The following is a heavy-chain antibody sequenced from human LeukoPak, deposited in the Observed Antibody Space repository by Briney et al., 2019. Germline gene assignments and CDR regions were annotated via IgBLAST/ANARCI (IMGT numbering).Heavy chain of an antibody. D-gene: IGHD3-10*01. CDR2: INQDGSEK. J-gene: IGHJ6*02. Sequence: PGGSLRLSSAASGFTFSSYWMSWVRQAPGKGLEWVANINQDGSEKYYVDSVKGRFTIFRDNAKNSLYLQMSSLRAEDTAVYYCAREPHGSGSYYYDGMDVWGQGTTVTVSS. CDR3: AREPHGSGSYYYDGMDV. V-gene: IGHV3-7*01. CDR1: GFTFSSYW.